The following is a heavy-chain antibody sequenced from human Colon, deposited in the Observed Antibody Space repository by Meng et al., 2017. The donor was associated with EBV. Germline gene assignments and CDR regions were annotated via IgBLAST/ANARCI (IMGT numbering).Heavy chain of an antibody. V-gene: IGHV4-39*01. CDR1: GGSISTSAYA. J-gene: IGHJ5*02. D-gene: IGHD6-19*01. CDR3: VRSSAWVRTGFDP. Sequence: QSQLQESGPGLVKPSDALSLTCSVSGGSISTSAYAWGWIRQPPGKGLERIGSIGHSGFTYYTPSLKSRVAVSLDTSKSQFSLMLTSVTAADTAVYYCVRSSAWVRTGFDPWGQGTLVTVSS. CDR2: IGHSGFT.